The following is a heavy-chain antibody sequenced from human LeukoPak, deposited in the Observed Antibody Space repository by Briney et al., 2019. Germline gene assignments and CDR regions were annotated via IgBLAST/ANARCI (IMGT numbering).Heavy chain of an antibody. CDR1: GYTFTSYD. D-gene: IGHD1-1*01. CDR3: ARGIRERRKSNYYFDY. J-gene: IGHJ4*02. V-gene: IGHV1-8*01. Sequence: GASVKVSCKASGYTFTSYDINWVRQATGQGLEWMGWMNPNSGNTGYAQKFQGRVTMTRSTSISTAYMELSSPRSEDTAVYYCARGIRERRKSNYYFDYWGQGTLVTVSS. CDR2: MNPNSGNT.